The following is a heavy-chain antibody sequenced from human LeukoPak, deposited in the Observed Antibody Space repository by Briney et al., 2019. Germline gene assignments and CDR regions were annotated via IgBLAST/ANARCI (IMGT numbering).Heavy chain of an antibody. CDR3: TRGGSSSGYDY. CDR1: GYTFTGYE. Sequence: ASVKVSCKASGYTFTGYEINWVRQATGQGLEWMGWMNPNSGNTGYAQKFQGKVTITRNTSISTAYMELSSLRSEDTAVYYCTRGGSSSGYDYWGQGTLVTVSS. D-gene: IGHD3-22*01. CDR2: MNPNSGNT. J-gene: IGHJ4*02. V-gene: IGHV1-8*03.